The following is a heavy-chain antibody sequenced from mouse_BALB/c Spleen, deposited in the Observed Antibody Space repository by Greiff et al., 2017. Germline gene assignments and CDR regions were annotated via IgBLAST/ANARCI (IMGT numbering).Heavy chain of an antibody. CDR2: INPSSGYT. J-gene: IGHJ2*01. CDR1: GYTFTSYT. Sequence: LVESGAELARPGASVKMSCTASGYTFTSYTMHWVKQRPGQGLEWIGYINPSSGYTNYNQKFKDKATLTADKSSSTAYMQLSSLTSEDSAVYYCARLGVYGNYDYFDYWGQGTTLTVSS. D-gene: IGHD2-1*01. CDR3: ARLGVYGNYDYFDY. V-gene: IGHV1-4*01.